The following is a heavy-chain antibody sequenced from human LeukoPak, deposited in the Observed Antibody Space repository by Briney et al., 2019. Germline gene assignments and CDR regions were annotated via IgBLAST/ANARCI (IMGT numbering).Heavy chain of an antibody. CDR1: GFTFSSYG. D-gene: IGHD1-26*01. Sequence: GGSLRLSCETSGFTFSSYGMHWVRQAPGKGLQWVAVISFDGTNTVYLDSVKGRFTISRDNSKNTLYLQMNSLTSEDTATYYCAKEKGVELLRSYIDFWGQGTLVTVYS. V-gene: IGHV3-30*18. J-gene: IGHJ4*02. CDR2: ISFDGTNT. CDR3: AKEKGVELLRSYIDF.